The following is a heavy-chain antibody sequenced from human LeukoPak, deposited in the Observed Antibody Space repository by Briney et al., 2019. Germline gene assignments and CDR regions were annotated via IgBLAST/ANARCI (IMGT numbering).Heavy chain of an antibody. V-gene: IGHV3-21*01. CDR2: ISSSSSYI. Sequence: GGSLRLSCAASGFTFSSYTMTWVRQAPGKGLEWVSHISSSSSYIYYADSVKGRFTISRDNAENSLYLQMNSLRAEDTAVYYCARGSEGYCSGGGCYYGMDVWGQGTTVTVSS. D-gene: IGHD2-15*01. CDR3: ARGSEGYCSGGGCYYGMDV. CDR1: GFTFSSYT. J-gene: IGHJ6*01.